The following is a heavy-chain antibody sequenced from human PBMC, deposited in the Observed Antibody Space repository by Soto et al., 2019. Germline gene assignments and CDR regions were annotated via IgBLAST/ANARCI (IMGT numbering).Heavy chain of an antibody. D-gene: IGHD3-3*01. Sequence: GGSLRLSCAASGFTFSGSAMHWVRQASGKGLEWVGRIRSKANSYATAYAASVKGRFTISRDDSKNTAYLQMNSLRAEDKAVYYCARDFCPVPTCYDLWGQGVLVTVAS. V-gene: IGHV3-73*01. CDR2: IRSKANSYAT. J-gene: IGHJ4*02. CDR1: GFTFSGSA. CDR3: ARDFCPVPTCYDL.